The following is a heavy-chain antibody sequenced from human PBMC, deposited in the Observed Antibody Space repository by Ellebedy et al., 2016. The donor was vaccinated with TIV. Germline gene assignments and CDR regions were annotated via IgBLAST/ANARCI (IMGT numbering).Heavy chain of an antibody. Sequence: GESLKISXAASGFTFDDYAMHWVRQAPGKGLEWVSAIGTAGDTYYPGSVKGRFTISRDNAKNSLYLQMNSLRAEDTAVYYCARDAYDSSGPPVFDYWGQGTLVTVSS. D-gene: IGHD3-22*01. J-gene: IGHJ4*02. CDR1: GFTFDDYA. CDR3: ARDAYDSSGPPVFDY. V-gene: IGHV3-13*01. CDR2: IGTAGDT.